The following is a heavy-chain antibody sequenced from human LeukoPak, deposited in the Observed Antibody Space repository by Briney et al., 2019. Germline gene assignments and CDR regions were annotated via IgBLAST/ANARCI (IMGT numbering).Heavy chain of an antibody. CDR2: ISYDGSNK. Sequence: GGSLRLSCAASGFTFSNYDMHWVRQAPGKGLECVAVISYDGSNKYYADSVKGRFTISRDNSKNTLNLQMNSLRTEDTAVFYCAKPRDIDSWAFDVWGQGTMVTVSS. CDR3: AKPRDIDSWAFDV. V-gene: IGHV3-30*18. J-gene: IGHJ3*01. CDR1: GFTFSNYD. D-gene: IGHD2-15*01.